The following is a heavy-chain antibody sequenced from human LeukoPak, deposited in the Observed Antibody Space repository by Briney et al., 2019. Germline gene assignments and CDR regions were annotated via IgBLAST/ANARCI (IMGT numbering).Heavy chain of an antibody. V-gene: IGHV1-2*02. CDR3: AGLSGYDPYYFDY. CDR2: SKLNSSGR. J-gene: IGHJ4*02. D-gene: IGHD5-12*01. CDR1: GHTFSDYY. Sequence: ASVKGSCKASGHTFSDYYLHWVRQAPGQGLEWRGWSKLNSSGRIYAQKFQGRVTMTRDTSVSTAYMELRGLTSDDTAVYYCAGLSGYDPYYFDYWGQGTLVAVSS.